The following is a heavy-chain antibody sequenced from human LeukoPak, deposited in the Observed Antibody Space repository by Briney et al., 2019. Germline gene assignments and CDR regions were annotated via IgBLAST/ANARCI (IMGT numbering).Heavy chain of an antibody. D-gene: IGHD4-23*01. CDR3: ATSEGGGFFDY. J-gene: IGHJ4*02. CDR1: GGSIDSSSYY. CDR2: IHYSGST. V-gene: IGHV4-39*02. Sequence: SETVSLTCTVSGGSIDSSSYYWGWIRQPPGKGLEWIGSIHYSGSTYYNPSLKSRFTISVDTSKNHFSLKLRSVSAADTAIYYCATSEGGGFFDYWGQGTPVTVSS.